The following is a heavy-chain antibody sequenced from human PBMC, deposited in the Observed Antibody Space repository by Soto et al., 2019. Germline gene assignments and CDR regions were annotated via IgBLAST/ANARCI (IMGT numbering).Heavy chain of an antibody. V-gene: IGHV5-51*01. D-gene: IGHD2-2*02. CDR3: ARQGYCSNTACYTVDY. Sequence: GEPLKISCRGSGYSFTSYWIGWVCQMPGKGLEWMGIIYPGDSNTRYSPSFQGQVTISADKSISSAYLQWSSLKASDTAMYYCARQGYCSNTACYTVDYWGQGTLVTVSS. CDR2: IYPGDSNT. CDR1: GYSFTSYW. J-gene: IGHJ4*02.